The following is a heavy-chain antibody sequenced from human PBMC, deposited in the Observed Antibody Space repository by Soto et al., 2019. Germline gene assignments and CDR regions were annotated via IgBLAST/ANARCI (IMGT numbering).Heavy chain of an antibody. CDR3: ARGIASTSLVTFDV. V-gene: IGHV3-21*04. CDR1: GFSFSTSI. J-gene: IGHJ3*01. D-gene: IGHD1-1*01. CDR2: ISSTSSNI. Sequence: EVLLVESGGGLVKPGGSLRLSCVASGFSFSTSIMHWVRQAPGKGLEWIATISSTSSNIYYAGSVKGRFSISRDNPKNSLFLQMNSLRADDMAVYYCARGIASTSLVTFDVWGQGTMFTVS.